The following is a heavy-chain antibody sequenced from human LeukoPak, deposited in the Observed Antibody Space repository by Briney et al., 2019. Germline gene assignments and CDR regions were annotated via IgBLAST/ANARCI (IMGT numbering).Heavy chain of an antibody. Sequence: GGSLRLSCAASGFTFSSSAMSWVRQVPGKGLEWVSGISASGGSTYYADSVRGRFTISRDNSKNTLYVQMNSLRAEDTAIYYCAKERDYGPADYWGQGTLVTVSS. CDR3: AKERDYGPADY. CDR2: ISASGGST. CDR1: GFTFSSSA. J-gene: IGHJ4*02. V-gene: IGHV3-23*01. D-gene: IGHD4/OR15-4a*01.